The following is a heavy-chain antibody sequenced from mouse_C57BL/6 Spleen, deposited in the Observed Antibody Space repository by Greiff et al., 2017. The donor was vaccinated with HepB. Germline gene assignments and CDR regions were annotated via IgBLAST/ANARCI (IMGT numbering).Heavy chain of an antibody. CDR1: GYSITSGYD. J-gene: IGHJ2*01. CDR3: ARGGYDYLFDY. Sequence: VQLKESGPGMVKPSQSLSLTCTVTGYSITSGYDWHWIRHFPGNKLEWMGYISYSGSTNYNPSLKSRISITHDTSKNHFFLKLNSVTTEDTATYYCARGGYDYLFDYWGQGTTLTVSS. V-gene: IGHV3-1*01. CDR2: ISYSGST. D-gene: IGHD2-4*01.